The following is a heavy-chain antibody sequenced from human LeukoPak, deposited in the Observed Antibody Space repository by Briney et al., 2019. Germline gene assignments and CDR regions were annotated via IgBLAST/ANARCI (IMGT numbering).Heavy chain of an antibody. CDR2: ISAYNGNT. D-gene: IGHD3-3*01. V-gene: IGHV1-18*01. CDR1: GYTFTSYG. CDR3: ARVGAVLRFLEWLSDAPNIFDY. Sequence: GASVKVSCKASGYTFTSYGISWVRQAPGQGLEWMGWISAYNGNTNYAQKLQGRVTMTTDTSTSTAYMKLRSLRSDDTAVYYCARVGAVLRFLEWLSDAPNIFDYWGQGTLVTVSS. J-gene: IGHJ4*02.